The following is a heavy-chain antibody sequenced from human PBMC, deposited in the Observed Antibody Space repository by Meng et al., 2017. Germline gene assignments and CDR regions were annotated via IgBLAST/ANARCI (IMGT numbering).Heavy chain of an antibody. V-gene: IGHV1-2*06. Sequence: QWQLVQSGAEVKKPGTSVKVSCKASRYTFPGYGLHWVRRAPGQGLEWMGRINPKSGDTHYAQRFQGRVTMTGDTSISTAYMELSGLRSDDMAMYYCARDEDISAAGKLFGDYWGQGTLVTVSS. CDR3: ARDEDISAAGKLFGDY. CDR1: RYTFPGYG. CDR2: INPKSGDT. J-gene: IGHJ4*02. D-gene: IGHD6-13*01.